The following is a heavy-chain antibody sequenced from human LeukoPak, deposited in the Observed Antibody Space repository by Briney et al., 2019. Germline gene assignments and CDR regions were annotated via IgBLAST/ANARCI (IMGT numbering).Heavy chain of an antibody. J-gene: IGHJ3*02. V-gene: IGHV6-1*01. CDR2: TYYNSKWCN. CDR1: GDSVSNNA. D-gene: IGHD3/OR15-3a*01. CDR3: ARGWTRDGFNI. Sequence: SQTLSLTCVISGDSVSNNAWNWVRQTPSGGLECLGRTYYNSKWCNDYAESVKSRISINPDTSKNQFSLQLNSVTPEDTAVYYCARGWTRDGFNIWSQGTMVTVSS.